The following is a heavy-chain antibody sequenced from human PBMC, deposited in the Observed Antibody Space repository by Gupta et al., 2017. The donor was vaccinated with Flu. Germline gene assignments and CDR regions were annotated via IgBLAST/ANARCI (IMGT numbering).Heavy chain of an antibody. D-gene: IGHD2-2*01. Sequence: QAPGKGLEWVGRIKRKTDVGTTDYAAPVKGRFSISRDDSKNTLYLQMDSLQTEDTAVYYCSTVGGRSSTSCRYWGQGTQVTVSS. CDR3: STVGGRSSTSCRY. CDR2: IKRKTDVGTT. V-gene: IGHV3-15*01. J-gene: IGHJ4*02.